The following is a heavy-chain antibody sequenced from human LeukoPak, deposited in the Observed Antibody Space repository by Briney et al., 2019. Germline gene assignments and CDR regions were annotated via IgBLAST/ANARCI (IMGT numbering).Heavy chain of an antibody. V-gene: IGHV1-46*01. Sequence: ASVKVSCKASGYTFTSYDINWVRQATGQGLEWMGIINPSGGSKSYAQKFQGRVTMTRDMSTSTVYMELSSLRSEDTAVYYCARDSPEDSSSSYWYFDLWGRGTLVTVSS. D-gene: IGHD6-6*01. J-gene: IGHJ2*01. CDR1: GYTFTSYD. CDR2: INPSGGSK. CDR3: ARDSPEDSSSSYWYFDL.